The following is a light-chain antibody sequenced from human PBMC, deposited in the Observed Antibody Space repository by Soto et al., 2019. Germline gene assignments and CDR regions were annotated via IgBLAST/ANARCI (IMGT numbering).Light chain of an antibody. J-gene: IGLJ3*02. CDR3: AARDGRRSDHWV. CDR1: NSNIGSEY. CDR2: RNN. Sequence: QSVLTQPPSASGTPGQRVTISCSGNNSNIGSEYVVWYQHLPGTAPKLLIYRNNHRPSAVPDRFAGSKSGTSASLAISGLRSEDAADYYCAARDGRRSDHWVFGGGTKLTFL. V-gene: IGLV1-47*01.